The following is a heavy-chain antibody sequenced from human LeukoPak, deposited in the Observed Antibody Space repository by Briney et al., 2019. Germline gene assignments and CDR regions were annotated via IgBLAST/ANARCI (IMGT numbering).Heavy chain of an antibody. J-gene: IGHJ4*02. CDR2: INPNSGGT. D-gene: IGHD2-15*01. V-gene: IGHV1-2*06. CDR3: ARARNYCSGGSCYYFDY. Sequence: ASVKVSCKVSGYTFTGYYMHWVRQAPGQGLEWMGRINPNSGGTNYAQKFQGRVTMTRDTSISTAYMELSRLRSDDTAVYYCARARNYCSGGSCYYFDYWGQGTLVTVSS. CDR1: GYTFTGYY.